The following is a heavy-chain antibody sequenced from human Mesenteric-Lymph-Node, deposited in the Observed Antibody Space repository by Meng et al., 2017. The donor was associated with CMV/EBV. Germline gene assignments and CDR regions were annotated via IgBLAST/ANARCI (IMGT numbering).Heavy chain of an antibody. CDR1: GGTLSSTSSSRT. J-gene: IGHJ5*02. Sequence: SVKVSCKASGGTLSSTSSSRTITWVRQAPGQGLEWMGRIMPMLGRITNYAQKFQDRVTITADKSTGTVYMEVTSLRSEDTAVYYCARSLGYCLSSTCYRPYDLWGQGTLVTVSS. CDR3: ARSLGYCLSSTCYRPYDL. D-gene: IGHD2-2*03. CDR2: IMPMLGRIT. V-gene: IGHV1-69*02.